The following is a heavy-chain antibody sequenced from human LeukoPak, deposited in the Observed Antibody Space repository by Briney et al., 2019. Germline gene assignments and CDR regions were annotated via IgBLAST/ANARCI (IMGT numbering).Heavy chain of an antibody. D-gene: IGHD3-3*01. V-gene: IGHV3-53*01. CDR1: GFTFSIYG. CDR2: IYSGGSA. CDR3: ARGYYDFWNGYSAYYYYMDV. J-gene: IGHJ6*03. Sequence: GGSLRLSCAVSGFTFSIYGMSWVRQAPGKGLEWVSVIYSGGSAYYADSVKGRFTISRDDSKNTLYLQMSSLKASDTAMYYCARGYYDFWNGYSAYYYYMDVWGKGTTVTVSS.